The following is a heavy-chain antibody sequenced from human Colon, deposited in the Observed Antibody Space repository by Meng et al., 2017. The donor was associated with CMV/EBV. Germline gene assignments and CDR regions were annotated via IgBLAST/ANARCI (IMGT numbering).Heavy chain of an antibody. CDR2: ISAYNGNT. CDR1: GYTFTSYG. CDR3: ARDPVLLDIVVVPAAIHKYYYYGMDV. D-gene: IGHD2-2*02. V-gene: IGHV1-18*01. Sequence: ASVTVSCKASGYTFTSYGISWVRQAPGQGLEWMGWISAYNGNTNYAQKLQGRVTMTTDTSTSTAYMELRSLRSDDTAVYYCARDPVLLDIVVVPAAIHKYYYYGMDVWGQGTTVTVSS. J-gene: IGHJ6*02.